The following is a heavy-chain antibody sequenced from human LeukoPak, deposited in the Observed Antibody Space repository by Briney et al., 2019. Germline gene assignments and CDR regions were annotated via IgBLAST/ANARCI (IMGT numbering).Heavy chain of an antibody. CDR2: IDFRGVYT. D-gene: IGHD2-15*01. Sequence: GGSLRLSCAASGFTFSSYSMNWVRQAPRKGLEWVSSIDFRGVYTHYADSVKGRVTISRDNSKNTLSLQMNSLRAEDTAVYYCATYSTLGSFCSGDKCYQAGRYFRYLDVWGKGTTVTVSS. CDR3: ATYSTLGSFCSGDKCYQAGRYFRYLDV. V-gene: IGHV3-21*04. CDR1: GFTFSSYS. J-gene: IGHJ6*03.